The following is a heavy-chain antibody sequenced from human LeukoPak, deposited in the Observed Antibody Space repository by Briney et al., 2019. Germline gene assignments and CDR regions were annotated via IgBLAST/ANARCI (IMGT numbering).Heavy chain of an antibody. V-gene: IGHV3-74*01. CDR2: ISPTGSTT. CDR3: ARGPNSNWSGLDF. CDR1: GFSFSGHW. D-gene: IGHD6-6*01. J-gene: IGHJ4*02. Sequence: GGSLRLSCTASGFSFSGHWMHWARQLPGKGLVWVSRISPTGSTTSYADSMKGRFTVSRDNAKNTLYLQVNNLRAEDTAVYYCARGPNSNWSGLDFWGQGTLLTVSS.